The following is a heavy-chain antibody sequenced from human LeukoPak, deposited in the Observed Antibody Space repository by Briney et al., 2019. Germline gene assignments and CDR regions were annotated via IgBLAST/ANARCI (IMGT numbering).Heavy chain of an antibody. J-gene: IGHJ5*02. D-gene: IGHD5-24*01. V-gene: IGHV1-69*05. CDR2: IIPIFGTA. CDR3: ARDNSVRDEAWWFNP. Sequence: ASVKVSCKASGGTFSSYAISWVRQAPGQGLEWMGGIIPIFGTANYAQKFQGRVTLTRDMSTSTDYLELSSLRSEDTAVYYCARDNSVRDEAWWFNPWGQGTLVTVSS. CDR1: GGTFSSYA.